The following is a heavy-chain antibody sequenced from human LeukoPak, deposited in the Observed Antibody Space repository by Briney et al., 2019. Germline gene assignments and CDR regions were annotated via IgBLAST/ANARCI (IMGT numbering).Heavy chain of an antibody. CDR2: INHSGST. J-gene: IGHJ4*02. CDR1: GGSFSGYY. Sequence: SETLSLTCVVYGGSFSGYYWSWIRQPPGKGLEWIGEINHSGSTNYNPSLKSRVTISVDTSKNQFSLKLSSVTAADTAVYYCARYCSGGSCYDRTFDYWGQGTLVTVSS. CDR3: ARYCSGGSCYDRTFDY. V-gene: IGHV4-34*01. D-gene: IGHD2-15*01.